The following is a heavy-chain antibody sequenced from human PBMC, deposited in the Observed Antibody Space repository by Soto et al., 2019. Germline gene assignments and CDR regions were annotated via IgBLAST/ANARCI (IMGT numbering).Heavy chain of an antibody. V-gene: IGHV4-61*01. CDR3: ARDRTGSQNFDY. Sequence: SETLSLTCTVSGGSVSSGSYYWSWIRQPPGKGLEWIGYIYYSGSTNYNPSLKSRVTISVDTSKNQFSLKLSSVTAADTAVYYCARDRTGSQNFDYWGQGTLVTVSS. D-gene: IGHD1-26*01. J-gene: IGHJ4*02. CDR1: GGSVSSGSYY. CDR2: IYYSGST.